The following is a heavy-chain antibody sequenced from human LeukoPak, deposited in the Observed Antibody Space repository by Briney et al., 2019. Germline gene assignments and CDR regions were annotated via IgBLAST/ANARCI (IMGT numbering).Heavy chain of an antibody. CDR1: GYTFTSYD. Sequence: ASVKVSCKASGYTFTSYDINWVRQATRQGLEWMGWMNPNSGNTGYAQKFQGRVTMTRNTSISTAYMELSSLRSEDTAVYYCAVPAAPMGWFDPWGQGTLVTVSS. CDR3: AVPAAPMGWFDP. D-gene: IGHD2-2*01. V-gene: IGHV1-8*01. CDR2: MNPNSGNT. J-gene: IGHJ5*02.